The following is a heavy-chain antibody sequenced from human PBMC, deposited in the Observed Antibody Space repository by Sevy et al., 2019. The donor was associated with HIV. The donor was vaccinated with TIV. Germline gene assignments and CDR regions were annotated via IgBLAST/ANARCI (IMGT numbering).Heavy chain of an antibody. D-gene: IGHD3-16*01. CDR1: GFTFSSYG. CDR2: IWYDGSNK. Sequence: GGSLRLSCAASGFTFSSYGMHWVRQAPGKGLEWVAVIWYDGSNKYYADSVKGRFTISRDNSKNTLYLQMNSLRAEDTAVYSCVRGDRGTGDYFDYWGQGTLVTVSS. J-gene: IGHJ4*02. CDR3: VRGDRGTGDYFDY. V-gene: IGHV3-33*01.